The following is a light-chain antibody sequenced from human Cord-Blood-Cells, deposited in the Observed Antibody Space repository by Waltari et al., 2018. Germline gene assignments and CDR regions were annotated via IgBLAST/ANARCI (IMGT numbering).Light chain of an antibody. J-gene: IGLJ2*01. CDR2: DVS. Sequence: QSALTQPASVSRSPGQSITIPCTGTSSAVGGYNYVSWYQQHPGKAPKLMIYDVSNRPSGVSNRVSGSKSGNTASLTISGLQAEDEADYYCSSYTSSSTRVFGGGTKLTVL. CDR3: SSYTSSSTRV. V-gene: IGLV2-14*01. CDR1: SSAVGGYNY.